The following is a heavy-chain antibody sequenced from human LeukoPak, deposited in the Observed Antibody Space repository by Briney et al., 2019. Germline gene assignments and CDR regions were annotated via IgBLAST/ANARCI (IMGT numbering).Heavy chain of an antibody. J-gene: IGHJ4*02. V-gene: IGHV1-3*03. CDR2: ITTGRGET. CDR3: ARAPSGVLPYYLDY. CDR1: GYTFTDYA. D-gene: IGHD3-10*01. Sequence: GASVKVCCKASGYTFTDYALHWVRQAPGQSLEWMGWITTGRGETRYSQDFQRRITLTRDKSANTAYMDLSSLTSEDTAVYYCARAPSGVLPYYLDYWGPGTLVAVSS.